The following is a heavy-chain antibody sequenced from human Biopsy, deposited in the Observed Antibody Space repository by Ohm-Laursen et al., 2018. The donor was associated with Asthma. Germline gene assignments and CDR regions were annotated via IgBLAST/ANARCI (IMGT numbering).Heavy chain of an antibody. CDR3: ASDFPKDYVRYNFQF. Sequence: GASVKVSCKISGYSLTDLSMLWVRQAPGQGLEWMGGHDHEEGGTVNAWRFQGRVTMTEDTSTDTAYMELSSLSSDDTAVYYCASDFPKDYVRYNFQFWGQGTLVTVSS. D-gene: IGHD4-17*01. J-gene: IGHJ4*02. CDR1: GYSLTDLS. CDR2: HDHEEGGT. V-gene: IGHV1-24*01.